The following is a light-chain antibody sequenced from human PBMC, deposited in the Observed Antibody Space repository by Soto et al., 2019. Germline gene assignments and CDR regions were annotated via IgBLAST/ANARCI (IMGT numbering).Light chain of an antibody. V-gene: IGLV2-14*03. J-gene: IGLJ1*01. Sequence: QSALTQPASVSWSPGHSITISCTGTSSDIGGYNYVSWYQQLPGQFPKLIIYDVSNRPSGVSDRFSGSKSGNAASLTISGRQDEDEAEYYCSSYTSTSTLYVFGTGTKLTGL. CDR3: SSYTSTSTLYV. CDR1: SSDIGGYNY. CDR2: DVS.